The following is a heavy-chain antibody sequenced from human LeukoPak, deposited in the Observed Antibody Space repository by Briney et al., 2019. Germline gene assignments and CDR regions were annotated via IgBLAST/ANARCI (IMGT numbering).Heavy chain of an antibody. CDR2: ISSSSSYI. V-gene: IGHV3-21*01. J-gene: IGHJ5*02. CDR1: GFTFSSYS. Sequence: GGSLRLSCAASGFTFSSYSMNWVRQAPGKGLEWVSSISSSSSYIYYADSVKGRFTISRDNAKNSLYLQMNRLRAEDTAVYYCARYGSGSYHNWFDPWGQGTLVTVSS. CDR3: ARYGSGSYHNWFDP. D-gene: IGHD3-10*01.